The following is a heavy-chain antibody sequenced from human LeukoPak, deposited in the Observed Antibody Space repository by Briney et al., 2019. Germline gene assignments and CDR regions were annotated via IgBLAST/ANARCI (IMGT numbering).Heavy chain of an antibody. CDR1: GYTFTSYY. CDR2: INPSGGST. CDR3: ASRVDNDAFDI. V-gene: IGHV1-46*01. Sequence: ASVKVSCKASGYTFTSYYMHWVRQAPGQGLEWMGIINPSGGSTSYAQKFQGRVTMTRNTSIRTAYMELSSLRSEDTAVYYCASRVDNDAFDIWGQGTMVTVSS. J-gene: IGHJ3*02. D-gene: IGHD3-9*01.